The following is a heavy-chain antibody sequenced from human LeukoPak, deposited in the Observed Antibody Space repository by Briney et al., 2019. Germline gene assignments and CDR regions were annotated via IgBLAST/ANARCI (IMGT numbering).Heavy chain of an antibody. CDR3: ARYYGSGRGYYGLDV. CDR2: IPYEGSNK. J-gene: IGHJ6*02. Sequence: GGSLRLSCEASGFTFSTYGMHWVRPAPGKGLEWITLIPYEGSNKYYADSVKGRFTISRDNSKNTLYLQMNSLRAEDTAVYYCARYYGSGRGYYGLDVWGQGTTVTVFS. V-gene: IGHV3-30*03. CDR1: GFTFSTYG. D-gene: IGHD3-10*01.